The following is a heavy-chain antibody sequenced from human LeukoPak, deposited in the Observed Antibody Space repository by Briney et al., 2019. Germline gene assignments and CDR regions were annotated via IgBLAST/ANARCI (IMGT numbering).Heavy chain of an antibody. CDR1: GLTFSSDW. Sequence: GGSLRLSCAASGLTFSSDWMHWVRQVPGKGLVWVSRINSDASTINYADSVKGRFTISRDNAMNTLYLQMNSLRAEDTAVYYCARDLGGSGPTPIDYWGQGILVTVSP. D-gene: IGHD4-23*01. CDR2: INSDASTI. V-gene: IGHV3-74*01. J-gene: IGHJ4*02. CDR3: ARDLGGSGPTPIDY.